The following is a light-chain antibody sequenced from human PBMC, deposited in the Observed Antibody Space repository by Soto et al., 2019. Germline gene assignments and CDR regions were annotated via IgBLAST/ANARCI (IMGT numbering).Light chain of an antibody. CDR2: RAS. J-gene: IGKJ4*01. V-gene: IGKV1-5*03. Sequence: DIQMTQSPSTLSASVGDRVTITCRASQSISNWLAWYQQKPGKAPKLLIYRASTLESGVPSRFSGSGSGTEFTLTISSLQPDDFLPYYCQQYISVSLRTFGGGTKVEIK. CDR3: QQYISVSLRT. CDR1: QSISNW.